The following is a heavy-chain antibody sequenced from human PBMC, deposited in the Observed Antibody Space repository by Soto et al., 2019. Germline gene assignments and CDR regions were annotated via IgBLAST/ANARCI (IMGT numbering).Heavy chain of an antibody. V-gene: IGHV3-23*01. D-gene: IGHD5-12*01. CDR3: AKRARYGYNSPIDY. J-gene: IGHJ4*02. Sequence: EVHLLESGGGLVQPGGSLRLSCAASGFTFSSVAMNWVRQAPGKGLEWVSGISGSGKRTDYADSVKGRFSISRDNSKNTMYLQMNSLRVDDTAVYYCAKRARYGYNSPIDYWGQGTLVTVSS. CDR1: GFTFSSVA. CDR2: ISGSGKRT.